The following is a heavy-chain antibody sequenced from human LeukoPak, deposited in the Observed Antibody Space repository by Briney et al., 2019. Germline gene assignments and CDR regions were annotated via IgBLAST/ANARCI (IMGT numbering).Heavy chain of an antibody. V-gene: IGHV4-61*02. CDR3: ARELGSDYGGYSP. J-gene: IGHJ5*02. CDR1: GGSMRSDSSF. Sequence: SETLSLTCSVSGGSMRSDSSFWSWIRQPAGKGLEWSVRIYATGNTNYNPSLERRVTISVYTSKNQFSLELTFVTAADTAVYYCARELGSDYGGYSPWGQGTLVTVSS. CDR2: IYATGNT. D-gene: IGHD4-23*01.